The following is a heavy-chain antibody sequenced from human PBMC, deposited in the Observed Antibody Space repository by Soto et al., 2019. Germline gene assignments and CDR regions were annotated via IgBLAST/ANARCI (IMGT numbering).Heavy chain of an antibody. CDR2: ISYDGSNK. CDR1: GFTFSSYA. V-gene: IGHV3-30-3*01. Sequence: QVQLVESGGGVVQPGRSLRLSCAASGFTFSSYAMHWVRQAPGKGLEWVAVISYDGSNKYYADSVKGRFTISRDNSKNTRYLQMNSLRAEDTAVYYCARDSVLRGREGHYYYGMDVWGQGTTVTVSS. CDR3: ARDSVLRGREGHYYYGMDV. J-gene: IGHJ6*02. D-gene: IGHD3-10*01.